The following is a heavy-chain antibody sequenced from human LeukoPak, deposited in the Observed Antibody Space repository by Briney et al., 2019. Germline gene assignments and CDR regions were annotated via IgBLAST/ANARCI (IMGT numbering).Heavy chain of an antibody. Sequence: GGSLRLSCAASGFTFSSYSMNWVRQAPGKGLEWVSYISSSSSTIYYADSVKGRFTISRDNAENSLYLQMNSLRAEDTAVYYCARVKDWYYYDSRFDYWGQGTLVTVSS. CDR2: ISSSSSTI. D-gene: IGHD3-22*01. V-gene: IGHV3-48*01. CDR3: ARVKDWYYYDSRFDY. J-gene: IGHJ4*02. CDR1: GFTFSSYS.